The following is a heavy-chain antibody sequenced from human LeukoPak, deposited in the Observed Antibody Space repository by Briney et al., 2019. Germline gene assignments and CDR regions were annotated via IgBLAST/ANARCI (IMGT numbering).Heavy chain of an antibody. D-gene: IGHD3-3*01. V-gene: IGHV1-18*01. CDR3: ARVSVTIFGVIPDYYYYYMDV. J-gene: IGHJ6*03. CDR2: ISAYNGNT. CDR1: GYTFTSYG. Sequence: GASVKVSCKSSGYTFTSYGISWVRQAHGQGLERMGWISAYNGNTNYAQKLQGRVTMTTDTSTSTAYMELRSLRSDDTAVYYCARVSVTIFGVIPDYYYYYMDVWGKGTTVTVSS.